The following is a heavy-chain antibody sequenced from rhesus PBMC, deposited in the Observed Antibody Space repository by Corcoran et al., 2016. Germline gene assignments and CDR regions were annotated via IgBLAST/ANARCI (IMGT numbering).Heavy chain of an antibody. D-gene: IGHD2-2*01. CDR1: GFTFSNYW. J-gene: IGHJ4*01. CDR2: IKNKADGGTA. Sequence: EVQLVESGGGLVQPGGSLGLSCAAAGFTFSNYWMSWFRPAPGKGLDWVGRIKNKADGGTAAYAESVKGRFTISRDDSKNTLYLQMNSLKTEDTAVYYCTRGIKDDYWGQGVLVTVSS. CDR3: TRGIKDDY. V-gene: IGHV3-16*02.